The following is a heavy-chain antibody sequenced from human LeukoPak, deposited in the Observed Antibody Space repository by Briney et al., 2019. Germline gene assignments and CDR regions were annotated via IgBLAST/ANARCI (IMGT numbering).Heavy chain of an antibody. CDR1: GGTFSSYA. Sequence: ASVKVSCKASGGTFSSYAISWVRQAPGQGLEWMGWISAYNGNTNYAQKLQGRVTMTTDTSTSTAYMELRSLRSDDTAVYYCARDRTRPPYYYDSSGYYPSDYWGQGTLLTVSS. CDR2: ISAYNGNT. D-gene: IGHD3-22*01. J-gene: IGHJ4*02. CDR3: ARDRTRPPYYYDSSGYYPSDY. V-gene: IGHV1-18*01.